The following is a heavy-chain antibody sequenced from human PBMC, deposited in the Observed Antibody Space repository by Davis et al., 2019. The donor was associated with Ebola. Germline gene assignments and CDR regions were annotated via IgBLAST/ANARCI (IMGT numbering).Heavy chain of an antibody. V-gene: IGHV1-69*13. Sequence: SVTVSCKASGGTFSSYAISWVRQAPGQGLEWMGGIIPIFGTANYAQKFQGRVTITADESTSTAYMELSSLRSEDTAVYYCAREVQGYCTGGVCYTGLYFDYWGQGTLVTVSS. J-gene: IGHJ4*02. CDR1: GGTFSSYA. D-gene: IGHD2-8*02. CDR2: IIPIFGTA. CDR3: AREVQGYCTGGVCYTGLYFDY.